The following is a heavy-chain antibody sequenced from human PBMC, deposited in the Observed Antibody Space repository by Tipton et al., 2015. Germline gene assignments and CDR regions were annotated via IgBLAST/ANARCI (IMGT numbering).Heavy chain of an antibody. Sequence: QSGAEVKNPGSSVKVSCKASGGIFSNYGFNWVRQAPGQGLQWMGGIIPIFGEADYAQKFQGRVTITADISTSTAYMELSSLRSEDTAVYYCATDSHTSSLGDDWGQGTLVTVSS. D-gene: IGHD6-6*01. J-gene: IGHJ4*02. CDR3: ATDSHTSSLGDD. CDR1: GGIFSNYG. V-gene: IGHV1-69*06. CDR2: IIPIFGEA.